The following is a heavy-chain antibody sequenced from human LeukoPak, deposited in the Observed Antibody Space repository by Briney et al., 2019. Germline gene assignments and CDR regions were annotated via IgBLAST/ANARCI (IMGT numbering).Heavy chain of an antibody. J-gene: IGHJ4*02. D-gene: IGHD2-2*01. CDR3: ARDTFQPGLIDY. Sequence: PGGSLRLSCAASEFTFSLYAMNWVRQAPGKGLERVSYINDVSGDIHYADSVKGRFTISRDNAKNTLYLQMNSLRAEDTAVYYCARDTFQPGLIDYWGQGTLVTVSS. CDR2: INDVSGDI. V-gene: IGHV3-21*05. CDR1: EFTFSLYA.